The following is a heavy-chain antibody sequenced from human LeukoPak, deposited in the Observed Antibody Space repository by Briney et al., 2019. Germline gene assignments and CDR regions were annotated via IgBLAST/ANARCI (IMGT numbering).Heavy chain of an antibody. J-gene: IGHJ3*01. D-gene: IGHD3-22*01. CDR3: ARERDWTNYFDSRGPFPPGAFDV. Sequence: PGGSLRLSCAASGFTFSSYGMHWVRQAPGEGLEWVANIKHDGSEIYSVDSVKGRFTISRDNAKNSLYLQMNSLRAEDTAVYYCARERDWTNYFDSRGPFPPGAFDVWGQGTTVTVSS. CDR2: IKHDGSEI. V-gene: IGHV3-7*01. CDR1: GFTFSSYG.